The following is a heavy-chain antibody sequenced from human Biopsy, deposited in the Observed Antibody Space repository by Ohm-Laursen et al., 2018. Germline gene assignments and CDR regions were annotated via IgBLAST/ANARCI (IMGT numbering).Heavy chain of an antibody. Sequence: GASVKVSCKAPGGTFSNYGVNWVRQAPGQGLEWLGGNIPILGTGNYAQKFQDRVTVAADTSTSTATMELRSLRSDATAVYYCATKLTGYFHHWGQGTLVIVSS. CDR3: ATKLTGYFHH. CDR1: GGTFSNYG. V-gene: IGHV1-69*06. D-gene: IGHD3-9*01. CDR2: NIPILGTG. J-gene: IGHJ1*01.